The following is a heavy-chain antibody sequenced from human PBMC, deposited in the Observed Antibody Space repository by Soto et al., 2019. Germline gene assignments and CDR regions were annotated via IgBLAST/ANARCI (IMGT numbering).Heavy chain of an antibody. CDR1: GYTFTSYG. CDR3: ARAVAAAYYYYGMDV. D-gene: IGHD6-13*01. Sequence: ASVKVSRKASGYTFTSYGISWVRQAPGQGLEWMGWISAYNGNTNYAQKLQGRVTMTTDTSTSTAYMELRSLRSDDTAVYYCARAVAAAYYYYGMDVWGQGTTVTVSS. V-gene: IGHV1-18*01. CDR2: ISAYNGNT. J-gene: IGHJ6*02.